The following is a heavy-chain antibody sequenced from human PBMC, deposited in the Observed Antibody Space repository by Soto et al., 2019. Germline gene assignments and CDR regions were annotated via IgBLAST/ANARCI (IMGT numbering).Heavy chain of an antibody. CDR2: TYYRSKWYN. Sequence: SQTLSLTCAISGDSFSSNSAACNWIRQSPSRGIEWLGRTYYRSKWYNDYAVSVKSRITMNPDTSQNQFSLQLNSVTPEDTAVYYCARGTGTLNSWGQGSLVTVSS. J-gene: IGHJ4*02. V-gene: IGHV6-1*01. D-gene: IGHD1-7*01. CDR3: ARGTGTLNS. CDR1: GDSFSSNSAA.